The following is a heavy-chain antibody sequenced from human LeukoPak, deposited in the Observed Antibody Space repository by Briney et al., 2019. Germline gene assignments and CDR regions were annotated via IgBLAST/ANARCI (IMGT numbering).Heavy chain of an antibody. Sequence: GGSLRLSCAASGFTFDDYAMHWVRQAPGKGLEWVSGISWNSGSIGYADSVKGRFTISRDNAKNSLYLQMNNLRAEDTALYYCAKVGSITIFGVVDDYFDYWGQGALVTVSS. D-gene: IGHD3-3*01. J-gene: IGHJ4*02. CDR3: AKVGSITIFGVVDDYFDY. CDR2: ISWNSGSI. V-gene: IGHV3-9*01. CDR1: GFTFDDYA.